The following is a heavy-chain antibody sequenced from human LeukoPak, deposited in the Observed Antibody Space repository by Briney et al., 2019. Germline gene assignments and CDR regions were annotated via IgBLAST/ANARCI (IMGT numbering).Heavy chain of an antibody. CDR3: ARISTVTRRFDY. D-gene: IGHD4-11*01. CDR2: IYYSEGP. V-gene: IGHV4-39*01. J-gene: IGHJ4*02. CDR1: GGSIRSNGYY. Sequence: SETLSLTCTVSGGSIRSNGYYWGWIRQPPGKGLEWIGTIYYSEGPYYNPSLKSRVTISVDTSKTQFSLKLSSVTAADTAVYYCARISTVTRRFDYWGQGTLVTVSS.